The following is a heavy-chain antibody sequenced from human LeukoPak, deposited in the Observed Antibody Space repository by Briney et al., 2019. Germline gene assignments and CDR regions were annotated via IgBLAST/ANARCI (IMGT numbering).Heavy chain of an antibody. CDR1: GGSFSGYY. Sequence: SETLSLTCAVYGGSFSGYYWSWIRQPAGKGLEWIGRIYTSGSTNYNPSLKSRVTISVDTSKNQFSLKLSSVTAADTAVYYCAREDRGGYSYGKPYYYYMDVWGKGTTVTISS. V-gene: IGHV4-4*07. J-gene: IGHJ6*03. CDR2: IYTSGST. CDR3: AREDRGGYSYGKPYYYYMDV. D-gene: IGHD5-18*01.